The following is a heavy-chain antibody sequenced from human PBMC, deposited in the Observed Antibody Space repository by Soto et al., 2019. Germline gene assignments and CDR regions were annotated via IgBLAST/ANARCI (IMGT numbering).Heavy chain of an antibody. D-gene: IGHD3-16*01. V-gene: IGHV4-34*01. CDR2: INYSEYT. CDR1: RGALSGYS. CDR3: ARGHDYVWGSHRNSLGL. J-gene: IGHJ5*02. Sequence: SETLCVPCAVYRGALSGYSWNWIPQTPGKGLEWIGEINYSEYTTPTYNPSLKSRVTISADRTDNQLFLRLTSVTAADTAIYYCARGHDYVWGSHRNSLGLWGQGTPVTVSS.